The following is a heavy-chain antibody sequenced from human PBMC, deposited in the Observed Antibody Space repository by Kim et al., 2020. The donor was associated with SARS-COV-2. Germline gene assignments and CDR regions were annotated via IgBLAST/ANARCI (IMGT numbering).Heavy chain of an antibody. CDR2: IYYSGST. J-gene: IGHJ4*02. CDR3: ARTRITMIVVVTRLHY. V-gene: IGHV4-31*03. D-gene: IGHD3-22*01. Sequence: SETLSLTCTVSGGSISSGGYYWSCLRPHPGKGLEWIVYIYYSGSTYYNSSLNSRVTMTVDTSKNQFSLKLSSETAADTAVYYCARTRITMIVVVTRLHYWGQGTLVAVSS. CDR1: GGSISSGGYY.